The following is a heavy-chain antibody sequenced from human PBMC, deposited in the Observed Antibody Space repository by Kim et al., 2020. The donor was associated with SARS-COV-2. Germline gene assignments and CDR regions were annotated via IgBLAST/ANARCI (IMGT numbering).Heavy chain of an antibody. J-gene: IGHJ6*02. CDR3: ARDGAGSGMDV. V-gene: IGHV3-11*04. Sequence: IFYPDSGKGRFTISRDNAKNSLYLEMNSLTADDTAVYYCARDGAGSGMDVWGQGTTVTVSS. CDR2: I.